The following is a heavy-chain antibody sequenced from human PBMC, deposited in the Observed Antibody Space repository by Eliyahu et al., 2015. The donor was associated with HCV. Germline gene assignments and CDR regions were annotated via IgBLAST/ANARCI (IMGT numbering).Heavy chain of an antibody. CDR1: GFTFSNNP. V-gene: IGHV3-23*01. Sequence: EVQLLESGGGLVHPGGSLRLSCVASGFTFSNNPMSWVRQAPGKGLEWVSVIGGSGDSTYPAXSVKGRFTISRDNSKNTVYLQMNSLRAEDTAVYYCAKGGAYCGGDCKATDYWGQGTLVTVSS. D-gene: IGHD2-21*02. J-gene: IGHJ4*02. CDR2: IGGSGDST. CDR3: AKGGAYCGGDCKATDY.